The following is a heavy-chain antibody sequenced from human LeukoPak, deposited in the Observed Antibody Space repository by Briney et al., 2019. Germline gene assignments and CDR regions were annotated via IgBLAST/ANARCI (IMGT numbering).Heavy chain of an antibody. D-gene: IGHD1-20*01. J-gene: IGHJ4*02. CDR1: GYTFTGYY. Sequence: ASVKVSCKASGYTFTGYYMHWVRQAPGQGLEWMGWINPNSGGTNYAQKFQGRGTMTRDTSISTAYMELSRLRSDDTAVYYCAREWITGNYFDYWGQGTLVTVSS. V-gene: IGHV1-2*02. CDR2: INPNSGGT. CDR3: AREWITGNYFDY.